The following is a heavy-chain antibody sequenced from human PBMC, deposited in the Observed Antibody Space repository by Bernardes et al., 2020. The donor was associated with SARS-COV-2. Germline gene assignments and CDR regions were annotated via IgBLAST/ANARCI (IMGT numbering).Heavy chain of an antibody. J-gene: IGHJ4*02. Sequence: ASVKVSCKVSGYSLTAASIYWVRQAPGKGLEWMGTFDPQYGEPIYAQKFQGRVTMTEDTSTDTANMELSSLRSDDTGVYYCARGAAEVLLASDYWGQGTLVTVSS. CDR1: GYSLTAAS. CDR2: FDPQYGEP. D-gene: IGHD2-8*01. V-gene: IGHV1-24*01. CDR3: ARGAAEVLLASDY.